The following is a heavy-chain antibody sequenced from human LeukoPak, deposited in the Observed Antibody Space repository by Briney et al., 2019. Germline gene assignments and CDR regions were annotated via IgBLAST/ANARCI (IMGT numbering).Heavy chain of an antibody. J-gene: IGHJ4*02. CDR1: GGTFSSYA. V-gene: IGHV1-69*05. CDR2: IIPIFGTA. CDR3: ARESTTTYYYDSSGYYFFDY. Sequence: SVKVSCKASGGTFSSYAISWVRQAPGQGLEWMGRIIPIFGTANYAQKFQGRVTTTTDESTSTAYMELSSLRSEDTAVYYCARESTTTYYYDSSGYYFFDYWGQGTLVTVSS. D-gene: IGHD3-22*01.